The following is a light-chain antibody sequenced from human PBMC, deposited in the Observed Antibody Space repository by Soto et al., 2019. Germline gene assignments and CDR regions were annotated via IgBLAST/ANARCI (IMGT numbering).Light chain of an antibody. CDR1: QDNRND. Sequence: AIPMTQYAPSLGGSLPGVVLIXKGASQDNRNDLGWYQQKPGKAPKVLIYDTYTLQSGVPSRFSGSRSGTDFTLTISSLQPEDIATYYCLQDNMYPLTFGGGTKVDIK. J-gene: IGKJ4*01. V-gene: IGKV1-6*01. CDR3: LQDNMYPLT. CDR2: DTY.